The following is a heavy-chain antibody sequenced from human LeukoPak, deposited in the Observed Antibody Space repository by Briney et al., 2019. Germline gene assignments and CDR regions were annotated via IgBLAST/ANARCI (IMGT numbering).Heavy chain of an antibody. CDR2: IFYSGST. J-gene: IGHJ6*02. CDR3: ARLNHYYYGMDV. Sequence: SETLSLTCTVSGGSIRSYYWSWIRQPPGMGLEGIGYIFYSGSTNYNPSLKSRVTISVDTSKNQFSLKVSSVTAADTAVYYCARLNHYYYGMDVWGQGTTVTVSS. CDR1: GGSIRSYY. V-gene: IGHV4-59*01.